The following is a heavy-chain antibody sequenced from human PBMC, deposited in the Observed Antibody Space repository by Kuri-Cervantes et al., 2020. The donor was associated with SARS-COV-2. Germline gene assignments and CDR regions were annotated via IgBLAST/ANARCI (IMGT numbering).Heavy chain of an antibody. CDR3: AKDIKVVAAGTGFDY. D-gene: IGHD2-15*01. Sequence: GGSLRLSCAASGFTFDDYAMHWVRQAPGKGLEWVSGISWNSGSIGYADSVKGRFTISRDNAKNSLYLQMNSLRAEDTALYYCAKDIKVVAAGTGFDYWGQGTLVTVSS. CDR2: ISWNSGSI. J-gene: IGHJ4*02. V-gene: IGHV3-9*01. CDR1: GFTFDDYA.